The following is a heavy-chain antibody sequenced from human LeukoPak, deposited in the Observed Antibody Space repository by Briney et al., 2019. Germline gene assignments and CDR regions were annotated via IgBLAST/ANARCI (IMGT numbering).Heavy chain of an antibody. D-gene: IGHD3-10*01. Sequence: GGSLRLSCAASGFTFSGHAMSWVRQAPGKGLEWVSAISHTSEYTYHADSVKGRFTISRDNSKNTLYLQMNSLRAEDTAMYYCAKGSSAGRPYYFDYWGQGTLVTVSS. CDR1: GFTFSGHA. J-gene: IGHJ4*02. CDR3: AKGSSAGRPYYFDY. CDR2: ISHTSEYT. V-gene: IGHV3-23*01.